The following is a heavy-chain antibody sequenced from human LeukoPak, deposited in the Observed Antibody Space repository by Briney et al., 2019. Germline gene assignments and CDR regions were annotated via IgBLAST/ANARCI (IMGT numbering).Heavy chain of an antibody. CDR1: SGSLTTYY. V-gene: IGHV4-59*01. CDR3: AGSDGYNSFDF. J-gene: IGHJ4*02. CDR2: VYYSGSN. D-gene: IGHD5-24*01. Sequence: SETLSLTCSISSGSLTTYYWSWIRQPPGKGLEWIGYVYYSGSNTYNPSLQSRVTMSADTSKNQFSLKLSSVTAADTAVYYCAGSDGYNSFDFWGQGTLVTVSS.